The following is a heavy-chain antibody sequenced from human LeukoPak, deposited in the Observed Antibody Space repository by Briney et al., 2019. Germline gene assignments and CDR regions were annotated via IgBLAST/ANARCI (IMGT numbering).Heavy chain of an antibody. CDR3: AKRVFGDYTFDY. CDR2: IRYDGSNK. Sequence: GGSLRLSCAASGFTFSSYGMHWVRQAPGKGLEWVAFIRYDGSNKYYADSVKGRFTISRDNSKNTLYLQMNSLRAGDTAVYYCAKRVFGDYTFDYWGQGTLVTVSS. D-gene: IGHD4-17*01. CDR1: GFTFSSYG. V-gene: IGHV3-30*02. J-gene: IGHJ4*02.